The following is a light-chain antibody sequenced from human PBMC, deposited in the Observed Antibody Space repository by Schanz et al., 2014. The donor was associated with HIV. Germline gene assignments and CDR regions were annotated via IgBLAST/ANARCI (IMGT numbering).Light chain of an antibody. J-gene: IGLJ3*02. CDR3: GSYKSASFPWV. V-gene: IGLV2-14*01. Sequence: QSALTQPASVSGSPGQSITISCTGTSSDVGGYNYVAWYQQHAGKAPKLMIFDVSNRPSGVSYRFSGSKSGNTASLTISGLRAEDEASYYCGSYKSASFPWVFGGGTKLTVL. CDR2: DVS. CDR1: SSDVGGYNY.